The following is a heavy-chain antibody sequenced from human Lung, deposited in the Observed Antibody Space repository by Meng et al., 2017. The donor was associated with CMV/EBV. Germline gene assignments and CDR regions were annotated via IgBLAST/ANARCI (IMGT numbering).Heavy chain of an antibody. Sequence: ESLKISCAASGFTFSSYSMNWVRQAPGKGLEWVSSISSSSSYIYYADSVKGRFTISRDNAKNSLYLQMNSLRAEDTAVYYCARASVVVAARYYFDYWGQGXLVTVSS. V-gene: IGHV3-21*01. D-gene: IGHD2-15*01. CDR3: ARASVVVAARYYFDY. CDR1: GFTFSSYS. J-gene: IGHJ4*02. CDR2: ISSSSSYI.